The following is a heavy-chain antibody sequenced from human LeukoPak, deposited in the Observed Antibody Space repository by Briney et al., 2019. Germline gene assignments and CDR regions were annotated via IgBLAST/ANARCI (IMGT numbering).Heavy chain of an antibody. CDR3: ARETSQKGAHYMDV. CDR2: IYYSGST. V-gene: IGHV4-59*01. J-gene: IGHJ6*03. Sequence: PSETLSLTCTVSGGSISSYYWSWIRQPPGKGLEWIGYIYYSGSTNYNPSLKSRVTISVDTSRNQFSLKLSSVTAADTAVYYCARETSQKGAHYMDVWGKGTTVTISS. CDR1: GGSISSYY. D-gene: IGHD3-16*01.